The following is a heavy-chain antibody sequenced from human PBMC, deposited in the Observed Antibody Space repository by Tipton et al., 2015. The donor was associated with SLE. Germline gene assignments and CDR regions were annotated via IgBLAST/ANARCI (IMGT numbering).Heavy chain of an antibody. J-gene: IGHJ1*01. Sequence: QSGAEVKKPGASVKVSCKASGYTFTSYDINWVRQATGQGLEWMGWMNPNSGNTGYAQKFQGRVTMTTDTSTSTAYMELRSLRSDDTAADYCARNSYGEPPTDWGQRPLVTVSS. V-gene: IGHV1-8*01. CDR1: GYTFTSYD. CDR3: ARNSYGEPPTD. CDR2: MNPNSGNT. D-gene: IGHD4-17*01.